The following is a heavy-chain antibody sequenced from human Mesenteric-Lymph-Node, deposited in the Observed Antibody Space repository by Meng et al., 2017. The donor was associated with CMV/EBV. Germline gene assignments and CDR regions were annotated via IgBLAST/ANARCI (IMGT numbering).Heavy chain of an antibody. Sequence: KVSCKASGYHFTSYAMHWVRQTPGQRLEWMGWINAGNGNTKYSQKFQGRVTITRDTSASKAYMELSSLRSEDTAVYYCARDLGSSGDCWGQGTLVTVSS. CDR1: GYHFTSYA. V-gene: IGHV1-3*01. J-gene: IGHJ4*02. CDR2: INAGNGNT. CDR3: ARDLGSSGDC. D-gene: IGHD6-6*01.